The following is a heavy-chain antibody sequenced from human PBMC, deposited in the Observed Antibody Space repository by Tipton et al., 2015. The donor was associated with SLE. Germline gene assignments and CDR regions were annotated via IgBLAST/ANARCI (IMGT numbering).Heavy chain of an antibody. CDR3: ARDSWGYYFWDFFDI. J-gene: IGHJ3*02. CDR1: GGSISSYY. V-gene: IGHV4-59*01. Sequence: GLVKPSETLSLTCTVSGGSISSYYWSWIRQPPGKGLEWIGYIYYSGSTNYNPSLKSRVTISVDTSKNQFSLKLSSVTAADTAVYYCARDSWGYYFWDFFDIWGQGTMVTVSS. CDR2: IYYSGST. D-gene: IGHD3-22*01.